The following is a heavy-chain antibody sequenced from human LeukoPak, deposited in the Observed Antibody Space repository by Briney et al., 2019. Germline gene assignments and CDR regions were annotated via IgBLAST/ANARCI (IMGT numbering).Heavy chain of an antibody. CDR1: GFTFSGSA. Sequence: GGSLRLSCAASGFTFSGSAMHWVRQASGKGLEGVGRIRSKANSYATAYAASVKGRFTISRDDSKNTAYLQMNSLKTEDTAVYYCTRRVDIVATRDYWGQGTLVTVSS. D-gene: IGHD5-12*01. J-gene: IGHJ4*02. CDR3: TRRVDIVATRDY. CDR2: IRSKANSYAT. V-gene: IGHV3-73*01.